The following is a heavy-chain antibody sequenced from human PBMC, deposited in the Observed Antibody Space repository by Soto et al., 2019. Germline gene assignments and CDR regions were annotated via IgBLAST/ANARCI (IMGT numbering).Heavy chain of an antibody. CDR3: ASGAYYYDSSGYRHHFDY. Sequence: SETLSLTCAGYGGSFSGYYWSWIRQPPGKGLEWIGEINHSGSTNYNPSLKSRVTISVDTSKNQFSLKLSSVTAADTAVYYCASGAYYYDSSGYRHHFDYWGQGTLVTVSS. V-gene: IGHV4-34*01. D-gene: IGHD3-22*01. CDR2: INHSGST. CDR1: GGSFSGYY. J-gene: IGHJ4*02.